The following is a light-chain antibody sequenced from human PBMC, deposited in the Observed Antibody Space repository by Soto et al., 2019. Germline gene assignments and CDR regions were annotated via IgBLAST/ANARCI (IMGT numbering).Light chain of an antibody. V-gene: IGKV3D-15*01. J-gene: IGKJ5*01. CDR1: QSVFNN. CDR3: QQHNQWPIT. CDR2: YIS. Sequence: EIVLTQSPGTLSLSPGERATLSCRASQSVFNNHIGWYQQKPGQAPRLLIYYISTRATGIPARFSGSGSGTEFTLTINSLQSEDSAVYYCQQHNQWPITFGQGTRLEIK.